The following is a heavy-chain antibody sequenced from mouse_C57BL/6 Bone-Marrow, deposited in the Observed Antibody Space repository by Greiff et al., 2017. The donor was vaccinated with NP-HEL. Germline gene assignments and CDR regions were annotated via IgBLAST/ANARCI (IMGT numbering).Heavy chain of an antibody. V-gene: IGHV1-81*01. CDR2: IYPRSGNT. CDR1: GYTFTSYG. J-gene: IGHJ4*01. Sequence: VQLQQSGAELARPGASVKLSCKASGYTFTSYGISWVKQRTGQGLEWIGEIYPRSGNTYYNEKLKGKATLTADKSSSPAYMELRSLTSEYSSVYFCARSSTLVTTCMDYWGQGTSVTVSS. D-gene: IGHD2-1*01. CDR3: ARSSTLVTTCMDY.